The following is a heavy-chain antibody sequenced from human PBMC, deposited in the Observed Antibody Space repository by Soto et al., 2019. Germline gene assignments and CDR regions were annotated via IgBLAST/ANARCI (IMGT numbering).Heavy chain of an antibody. V-gene: IGHV4-39*01. J-gene: IGHJ4*02. CDR1: GGSISSSSYY. CDR2: IYYSGST. CDR3: ARQKVVPAAMSDY. Sequence: SETLSLTCTVSGGSISSSSYYWGWIRQPPGKGLEWIGSIYYSGSTYYNPSLKSRVTISVDTSKNQFSLKLSSVTAADTAVYYCARQKVVPAAMSDYWGQGTLVTVSS. D-gene: IGHD2-2*01.